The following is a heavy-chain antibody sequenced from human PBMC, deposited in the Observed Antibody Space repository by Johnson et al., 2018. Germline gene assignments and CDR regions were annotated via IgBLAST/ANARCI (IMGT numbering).Heavy chain of an antibody. CDR2: IIHSGST. J-gene: IGHJ3*02. CDR1: GGSFSGYY. CDR3: AGELFGVLRAGAFEI. D-gene: IGHD3-3*01. V-gene: IGHV4-34*12. Sequence: QVQLQQWGAGLLKPSETLSLTCAVYGGSFSGYYWSWIRQPPGKGLEWIGGIIHSGSTNYNPSLKSRVTISVDTSKNQFSLKLSSVTAADTAVYFCAGELFGVLRAGAFEIWGKGTMVTVSS.